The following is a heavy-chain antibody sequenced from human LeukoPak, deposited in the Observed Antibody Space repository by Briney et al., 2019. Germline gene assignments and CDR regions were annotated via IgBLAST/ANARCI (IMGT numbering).Heavy chain of an antibody. D-gene: IGHD3-3*01. J-gene: IGHJ4*02. CDR3: AKDSGSTGFRFLEWLFLRYFDY. CDR1: GFTFSSYG. V-gene: IGHV3-30*02. Sequence: GGSLRLSCAASGFTFSSYGMHWVRQAPGKGLEWVAFIRFDGSNKYYADSVKGRFTISRDNSNNTLDLQMNSLRAEDTAVYYCAKDSGSTGFRFLEWLFLRYFDYWGQGTLVTVSS. CDR2: IRFDGSNK.